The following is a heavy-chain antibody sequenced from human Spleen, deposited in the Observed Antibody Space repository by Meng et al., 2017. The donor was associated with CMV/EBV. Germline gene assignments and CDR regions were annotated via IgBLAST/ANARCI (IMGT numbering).Heavy chain of an antibody. V-gene: IGHV4-61*01. D-gene: IGHD6-19*01. Sequence: TCSVSGGSVNSPNYSWSWIRQPPGKGLEWIGYIYYSGSTRYNPSLNSRLTISMDKSKNQFSLNLYSLTAADTALYYCAREWAGSSFDYWGQGALVTVSS. CDR1: GGSVNSPNYS. J-gene: IGHJ4*02. CDR3: AREWAGSSFDY. CDR2: IYYSGST.